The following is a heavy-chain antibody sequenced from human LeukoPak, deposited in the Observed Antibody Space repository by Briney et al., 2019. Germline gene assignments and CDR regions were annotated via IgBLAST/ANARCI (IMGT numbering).Heavy chain of an antibody. J-gene: IGHJ3*02. CDR2: IKQDGSEK. CDR1: GFTFSSYW. CDR3: ARAFDCSGGSCYSGYAFDI. V-gene: IGHV3-7*01. Sequence: GGSLRLSCAASGFTFSSYWMSWVRQAPGKGLEWVANIKQDGSEKYYVDSVKGRFTISRDNAKNSLYLQMNSLRAEDTAVYYCARAFDCSGGSCYSGYAFDIWGQGTMVTVSS. D-gene: IGHD2-15*01.